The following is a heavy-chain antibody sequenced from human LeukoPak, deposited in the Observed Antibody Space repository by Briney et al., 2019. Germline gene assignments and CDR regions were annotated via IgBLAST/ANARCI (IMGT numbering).Heavy chain of an antibody. CDR3: ARVMITTTFYFDY. CDR1: GGSINSYY. CDR2: MYYSGRT. Sequence: SETLSLTCTVSGGSINSYYWSWIRQAPGKGLEWIGYMYYSGRTNYNPTLKSRVTISVDTSKNQFSLNLSSVTAADTAVYYCARVMITTTFYFDYWGQGTLVTVSS. D-gene: IGHD3-16*01. V-gene: IGHV4-59*01. J-gene: IGHJ4*02.